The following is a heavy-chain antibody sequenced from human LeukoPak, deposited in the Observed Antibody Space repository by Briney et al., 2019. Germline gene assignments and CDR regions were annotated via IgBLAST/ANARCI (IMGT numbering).Heavy chain of an antibody. CDR3: AGAGGMDDH. CDR1: GGSIGSGDYF. Sequence: SETLSPTCTVSGGSIGSGDYFWSWIRQPPGKGLEWIGYIYYSGSTYYNPSLKSRVTISVDTSKNQFSLKLSSVTAADTAVYYCAGAGGMDDHWGQGTLVTVSS. J-gene: IGHJ4*02. CDR2: IYYSGST. D-gene: IGHD1-14*01. V-gene: IGHV4-30-4*01.